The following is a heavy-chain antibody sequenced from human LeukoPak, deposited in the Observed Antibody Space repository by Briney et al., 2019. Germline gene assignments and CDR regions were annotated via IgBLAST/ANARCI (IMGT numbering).Heavy chain of an antibody. CDR3: AREAYGSGSPYFDY. V-gene: IGHV3-33*01. CDR2: IWYDGSNK. J-gene: IGHJ4*02. CDR1: GFTFSSYG. D-gene: IGHD3-10*01. Sequence: GRSLRLSCAASGFTFSSYGMHWVRQAPGKGLEWVAVIWYDGSNKYYADSVKGRFTISRDNSKNTLYLQMNSLGAEDTAVYYCAREAYGSGSPYFDYWAREPWSPSPQ.